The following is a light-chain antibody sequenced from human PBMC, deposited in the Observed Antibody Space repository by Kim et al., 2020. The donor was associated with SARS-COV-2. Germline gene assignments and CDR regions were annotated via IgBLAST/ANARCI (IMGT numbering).Light chain of an antibody. Sequence: NFMLTQPHSVSESPGKTVTISCTRSSGSIASNYVQWYQQRPGSSPTTVIYEDNQRPSGVPDRFSGSIDSSSNSASLTISGLKTEDEADYYCQSYDSSNQVCGGGTQLTV. J-gene: IGLJ3*02. CDR2: EDN. V-gene: IGLV6-57*01. CDR3: QSYDSSNQV. CDR1: SGSIASNY.